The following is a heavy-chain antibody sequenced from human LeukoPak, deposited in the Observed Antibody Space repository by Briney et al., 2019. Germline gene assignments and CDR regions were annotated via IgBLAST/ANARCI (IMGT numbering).Heavy chain of an antibody. CDR3: SKDLGYYGSITYFDY. D-gene: IGHD3-10*01. CDR2: ISSSGGST. J-gene: IGHJ4*02. V-gene: IGHV3-23*01. CDR1: GFTFSSYA. Sequence: PGGSLRLSCADSGFTFSSYAMSWVRQAPGKRLEWVSGISSSGGSTYYADSVKGRFTISRDNSKNMLYLQMDSLRAEDPAVYFCSKDLGYYGSITYFDYWGQGTLVTVSS.